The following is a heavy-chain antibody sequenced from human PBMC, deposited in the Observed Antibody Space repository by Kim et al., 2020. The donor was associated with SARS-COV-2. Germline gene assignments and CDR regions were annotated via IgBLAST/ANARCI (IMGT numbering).Heavy chain of an antibody. V-gene: IGHV4-39*02. D-gene: IGHD4-17*01. CDR3: ARDPNTVSNWFDP. CDR2: IYYSGST. J-gene: IGHJ5*02. Sequence: SETLSLTCTVSGGSISSSSYYWGWIRQPPGKGLEWIGSIYYSGSTYYNPSLKSRVTISVDTSKNQFPLKLSSVTAADTAVYYCARDPNTVSNWFDPWGQGTLVTVSS. CDR1: GGSISSSSYY.